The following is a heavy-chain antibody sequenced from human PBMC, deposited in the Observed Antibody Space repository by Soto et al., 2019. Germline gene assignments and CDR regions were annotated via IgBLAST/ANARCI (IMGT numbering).Heavy chain of an antibody. CDR3: ARVPSSSGRAHFDY. V-gene: IGHV3-30-3*01. J-gene: IGHJ4*02. CDR1: GFTFSSYA. Sequence: QVQLVESGGGVVQPGRSLRLSCAASGFTFSSYAMHWGRQAPGKGLEWVAVISYDGSNKYYADYVKGRFTISRDNSKNTLYLQMNSLRAEDTAVYYCARVPSSSGRAHFDYWGQGTLVTV. CDR2: ISYDGSNK. D-gene: IGHD2-15*01.